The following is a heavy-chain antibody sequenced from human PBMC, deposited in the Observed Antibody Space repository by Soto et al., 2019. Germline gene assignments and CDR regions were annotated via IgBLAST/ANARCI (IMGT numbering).Heavy chain of an antibody. CDR1: GGSISSSSYS. V-gene: IGHV4-61*02. J-gene: IGHJ5*02. CDR2: IFSSGST. CDR3: ARGQGVVVTADNWFDP. Sequence: PSETLSLTCTVSGGSISSSSYSWVWIRQPAGKGLEWIGRIFSSGSTNYNPSLKGRITMSLDTSKNQFSLKLNSATATDTAVYFCARGQGVVVTADNWFDPWGQGILVTVSS. D-gene: IGHD2-21*02.